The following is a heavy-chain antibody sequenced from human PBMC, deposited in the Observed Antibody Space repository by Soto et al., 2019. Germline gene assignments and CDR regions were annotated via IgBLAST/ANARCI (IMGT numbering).Heavy chain of an antibody. CDR3: ARLRKVYSSSWIDY. CDR2: TYYRSKWYN. V-gene: IGHV6-1*01. Sequence: SQTLSLTCAISGDSVSSNSAAWNWIRQSPLRGLEWLGRTYYRSKWYNDYAESVKGRITVNPDTSKNQFSLQLSSVTAADTAVYYCARLRKVYSSSWIDYWGQGTPVTVSS. D-gene: IGHD6-13*01. CDR1: GDSVSSNSAA. J-gene: IGHJ4*02.